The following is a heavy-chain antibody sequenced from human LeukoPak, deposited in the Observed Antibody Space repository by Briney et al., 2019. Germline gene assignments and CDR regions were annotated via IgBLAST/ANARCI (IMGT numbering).Heavy chain of an antibody. D-gene: IGHD4-17*01. V-gene: IGHV4-39*07. CDR2: IYYSGST. CDR1: GGSISSSSYY. Sequence: SETLSHSCTVSGGSISSSSYYWGWIRQPPGKGLEWIGSIYYSGSTNYNPSLKSRVTISVDTSKNQFSLKLSSVTAADTAVYYCARGTTVNIWGQGTMVTVSS. J-gene: IGHJ3*02. CDR3: ARGTTVNI.